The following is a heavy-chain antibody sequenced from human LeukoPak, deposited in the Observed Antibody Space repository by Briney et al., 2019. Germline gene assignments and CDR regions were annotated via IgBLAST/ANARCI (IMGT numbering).Heavy chain of an antibody. D-gene: IGHD3-22*01. J-gene: IGHJ4*02. V-gene: IGHV3-11*04. CDR1: GFTFSDYY. CDR3: ARDTYYYDSSVDY. Sequence: GGSLRLSCAASGFTFSDYYMSWIRQAPGKGLEWVSYISSSGSTIYYADSVKGRFTISRDNAKNSLYLQMNSLRAEDTAVYYCARDTYYYDSSVDYWGQGTLVTVSS. CDR2: ISSSGSTI.